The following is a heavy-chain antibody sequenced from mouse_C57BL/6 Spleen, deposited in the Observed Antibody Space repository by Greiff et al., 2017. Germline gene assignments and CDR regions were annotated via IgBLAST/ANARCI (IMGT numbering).Heavy chain of an antibody. Sequence: VQLQQSGAELVRPGASVKLSCKASGYTFTDYYINWVKQRPGQGLEWIARIYPGSGNTYYNEKFNGKATLTAEKSSSTAYMQLSSRTSEDSAVYFGARSLYYYGSSRYAVDYWGQGTSVTVSS. CDR1: GYTFTDYY. CDR2: IYPGSGNT. V-gene: IGHV1-76*01. J-gene: IGHJ4*01. CDR3: ARSLYYYGSSRYAVDY. D-gene: IGHD1-1*01.